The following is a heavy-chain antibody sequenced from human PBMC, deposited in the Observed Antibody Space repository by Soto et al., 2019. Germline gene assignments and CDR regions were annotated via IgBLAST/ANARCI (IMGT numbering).Heavy chain of an antibody. J-gene: IGHJ4*01. V-gene: IGHV3-23*01. Sequence: PGGSLRLSCVASGFSFSSYDMSWVRQAPGKGLEWVSFIIGNSGTTYYADSVKGRFTISRDNSKNTLYLQMSRLGAEDTAAYYCANGSTYSFYFDHWGQGTLVTVYS. CDR1: GFSFSSYD. CDR2: IIGNSGTT. CDR3: ANGSTYSFYFDH. D-gene: IGHD5-18*01.